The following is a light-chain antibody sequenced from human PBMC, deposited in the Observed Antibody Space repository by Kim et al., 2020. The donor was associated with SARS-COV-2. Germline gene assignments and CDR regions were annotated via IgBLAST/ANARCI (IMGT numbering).Light chain of an antibody. CDR1: QTVSAKY. CDR2: GSF. V-gene: IGKV3-20*01. CDR3: QQFGDSPPWT. Sequence: ETLLTQSPGTLSLSPGERATLTCRASQTVSAKYLAWYQQKAGQAPRLLIRGSFTRAPGVPDRFNGSRSGTDFMLTISNLEPEDSAIYYCQQFGDSPPWTFGQGTKVEI. J-gene: IGKJ1*01.